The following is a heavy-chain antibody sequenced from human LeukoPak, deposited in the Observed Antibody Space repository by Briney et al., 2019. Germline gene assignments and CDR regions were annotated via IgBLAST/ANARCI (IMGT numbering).Heavy chain of an antibody. CDR3: ARSQYSSTWYGDSYYYYMDV. J-gene: IGHJ6*03. V-gene: IGHV3-74*01. Sequence: GGSLRPSCAASGFTFSNYWMHWVRQAPGKGLVWVSRINSDGSSTSYADSVKGRFTISRDNAKNTLYLQMNSLRAEGTAVYYCARSQYSSTWYGDSYYYYMDVWGKGTTVTVSS. CDR1: GFTFSNYW. D-gene: IGHD6-13*01. CDR2: INSDGSST.